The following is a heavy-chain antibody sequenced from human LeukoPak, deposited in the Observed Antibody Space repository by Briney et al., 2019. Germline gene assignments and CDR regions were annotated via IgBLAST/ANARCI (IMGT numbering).Heavy chain of an antibody. J-gene: IGHJ4*02. CDR2: IYYSGST. Sequence: PSETLSLTCTVSGGSISSYYWSWIRQPPGKGLEWIGYIYYSGSTNYNPSLKSRVTISVDTSKNQFSLKLSSVTAADTAVYYCARGGGYDMDGYWGQGTLVTVSS. CDR3: ARGGGYDMDGY. D-gene: IGHD5-12*01. V-gene: IGHV4-59*01. CDR1: GGSISSYY.